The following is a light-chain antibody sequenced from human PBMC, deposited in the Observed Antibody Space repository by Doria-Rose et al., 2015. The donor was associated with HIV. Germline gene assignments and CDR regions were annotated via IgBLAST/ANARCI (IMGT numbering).Light chain of an antibody. CDR1: QAVSTY. Sequence: DIRMTQSPSSLPASIGDRVTITCRASQAVSTYLNWFQQEPGKAPKLLIYAASRLQSGVPSRFSGSGSGTDFTLTISGLQTGDFATYYCQQTYSSPQWTGGQVKKVE. J-gene: IGKJ1*01. CDR2: AAS. CDR3: QQTYSSPQWT. V-gene: IGKV1-39*01.